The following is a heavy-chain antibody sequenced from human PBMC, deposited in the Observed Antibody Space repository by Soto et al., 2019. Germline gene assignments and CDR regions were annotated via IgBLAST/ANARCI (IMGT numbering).Heavy chain of an antibody. J-gene: IGHJ6*02. D-gene: IGHD3-3*01. CDR2: ISSNGGST. CDR1: GFTCSSYA. CDR3: SRGGIGPLPYEGLVV. Sequence: QPGGCLRLSCAAAGFTCSSYAMHWVRQAPGKGLEYVSAISSNGGSTYYADAVKDRFTLSRDNSTHTLYVQMGSLSAEDMAVSYCSRGGIGPLPYEGLVVWGPGTTLTVSS. V-gene: IGHV3-64*02.